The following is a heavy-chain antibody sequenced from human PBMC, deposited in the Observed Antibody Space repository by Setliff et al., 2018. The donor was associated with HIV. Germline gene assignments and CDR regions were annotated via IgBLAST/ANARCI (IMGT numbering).Heavy chain of an antibody. J-gene: IGHJ4*02. CDR3: ARGDGGRAYYFDY. V-gene: IGHV2-26*02. Sequence: GSGPTLVNPTETLTLTCTVSGFSLSNARMGVSWIRQPPGKALEWLAHIFSSDETSYSTSLKSRLTISKDTSKSQVVLTMANMDPVDTGTYFCARGDGGRAYYFDYWGQGTLVTVSS. CDR1: GFSLSNARMG. D-gene: IGHD3-16*01. CDR2: IFSSDET.